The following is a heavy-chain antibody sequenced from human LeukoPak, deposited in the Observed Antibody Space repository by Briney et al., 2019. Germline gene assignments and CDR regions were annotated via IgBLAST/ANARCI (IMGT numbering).Heavy chain of an antibody. Sequence: SETLSLTCTVSSGSISTSNYYWGWVRQPPGKALEWIGNIFYSGSTYYNPSLKSRVTISVDTSKNQFSLKLSSVTAADTAVYYCARDPRRTYYDFWSGYLGGYFDYWGQGTLVTVSS. D-gene: IGHD3-3*01. CDR2: IFYSGST. J-gene: IGHJ4*02. CDR3: ARDPRRTYYDFWSGYLGGYFDY. CDR1: SGSISTSNYY. V-gene: IGHV4-39*07.